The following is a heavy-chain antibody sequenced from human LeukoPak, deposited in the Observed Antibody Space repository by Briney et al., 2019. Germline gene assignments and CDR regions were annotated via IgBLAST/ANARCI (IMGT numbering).Heavy chain of an antibody. CDR1: GGSFSGYY. V-gene: IGHV4-34*01. D-gene: IGHD6-19*01. CDR2: INHSGST. CDR3: ARGKFRIAVAGPFDY. J-gene: IGHJ4*02. Sequence: PSETLSLTCAVYGGSFSGYYWSWIRQPPGKGLEWIGEINHSGSTNYNPSLKSRVTISVDTSKNQFSLKLSSVTAADTAVYYCARGKFRIAVAGPFDYWGQGTPVTVSS.